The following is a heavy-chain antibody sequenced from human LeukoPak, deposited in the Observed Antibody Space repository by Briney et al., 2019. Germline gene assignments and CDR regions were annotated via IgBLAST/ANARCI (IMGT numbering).Heavy chain of an antibody. J-gene: IGHJ4*02. CDR2: ISSSSSYI. D-gene: IGHD3-16*01. CDR3: ARGIMITFGYGPQRPLDY. Sequence: PGGSLRLSCAASGFTFSSYSMNWVRQAPGKGLEWVSSISSSSSYIYYADSVKGRSTISRDNAKNSLYLQMNSLRAEDTAVYYCARGIMITFGYGPQRPLDYWGQGTLVTVSS. CDR1: GFTFSSYS. V-gene: IGHV3-21*01.